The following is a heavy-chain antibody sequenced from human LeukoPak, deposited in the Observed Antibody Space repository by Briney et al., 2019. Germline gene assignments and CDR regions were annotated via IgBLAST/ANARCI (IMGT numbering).Heavy chain of an antibody. Sequence: SETLSLTCTVSGGSISSYYWSWIRQPPGKGLEWIGYIYYSGSTNYNPSLKSRVTISVDTSKNQFSLKLSSVTAADTAVYYCASVGSGWGGYYYYYYMDVWGKGTTVTISS. J-gene: IGHJ6*03. CDR1: GGSISSYY. CDR2: IYYSGST. CDR3: ASVGSGWGGYYYYYYMDV. D-gene: IGHD6-19*01. V-gene: IGHV4-59*01.